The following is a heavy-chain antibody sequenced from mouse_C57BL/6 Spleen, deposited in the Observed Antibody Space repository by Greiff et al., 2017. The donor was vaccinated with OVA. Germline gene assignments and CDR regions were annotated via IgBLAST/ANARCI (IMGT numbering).Heavy chain of an antibody. Sequence: QVQLQQPGAELVRPGSSVKLSCKASGYTFTSYWMHWVKQRPIQGLEWIGNIDPSDSETHYTEKFKGKATFTVDKSSSTAYMQLSSLTSEDSAVYDSARGGYDSNCGWCFDVWGTGTTVTVSA. CDR3: ARGGYDSNCGWCFDV. V-gene: IGHV1-52*01. CDR2: IDPSDSET. CDR1: GYTFTSYW. J-gene: IGHJ1*03. D-gene: IGHD2-5*01.